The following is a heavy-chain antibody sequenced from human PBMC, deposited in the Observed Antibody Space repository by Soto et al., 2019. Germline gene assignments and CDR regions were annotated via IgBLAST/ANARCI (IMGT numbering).Heavy chain of an antibody. J-gene: IGHJ6*02. CDR2: IYHSGST. Sequence: SETLPLTCTVSGGSISSYYWSWIRQPPGKGLEWIGYIYHSGSTYYNPSLKSRVTISVDTSKNQFSLKLSSVTAADTAVYYCARAHYGDYGYGMDVWGQGTTVTVSS. D-gene: IGHD4-17*01. V-gene: IGHV4-59*12. CDR1: GGSISSYY. CDR3: ARAHYGDYGYGMDV.